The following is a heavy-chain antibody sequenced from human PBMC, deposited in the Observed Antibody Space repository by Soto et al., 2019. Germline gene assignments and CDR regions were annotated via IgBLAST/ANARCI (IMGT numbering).Heavy chain of an antibody. CDR3: PRAYDSSGYYRACYYGIDV. CDR2: IYYSGST. D-gene: IGHD3-22*01. CDR1: GGSISSYY. J-gene: IGHJ6*02. Sequence: SETLSLTCTVSGGSISSYYWSWIRQPPGKGLECIGNIYYSGSTNYNPSLKSRVTISVYTSKNQISLKLSSVTAPYTAVYYCPRAYDSSGYYRACYYGIDVCGQGSTVTVSS. V-gene: IGHV4-59*01.